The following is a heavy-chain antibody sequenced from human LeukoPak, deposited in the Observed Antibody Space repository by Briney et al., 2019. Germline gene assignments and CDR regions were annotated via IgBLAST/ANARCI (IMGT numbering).Heavy chain of an antibody. CDR3: ARFSGSSNFDY. CDR2: IYPNSGGT. V-gene: IGHV1-2*02. Sequence: GASVKVSCRASGYTFIGYFMHWVRQAPGQGLEWMGWIYPNSGGTKYAQKFQGRVTMTRDTSISTIYMELSSLRSDDTAVYYCARFSGSSNFDYWGQGTLVTVPS. J-gene: IGHJ4*02. D-gene: IGHD1-26*01. CDR1: GYTFIGYF.